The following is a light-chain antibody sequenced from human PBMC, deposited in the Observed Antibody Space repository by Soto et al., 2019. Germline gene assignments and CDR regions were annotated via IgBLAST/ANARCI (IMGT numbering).Light chain of an antibody. J-gene: IGLJ1*01. CDR1: SSNIGAGSD. Sequence: QSVLTQPPSVSGAPGQRVTVSCTGSSSNIGAGSDVHWYQQLPGTAPKLLIFANNNRPSGVPDRFSGSKSGTSASLAITGLQADDEADYYCQSYDNSLSAYVFGTGTTVTVL. CDR3: QSYDNSLSAYV. CDR2: ANN. V-gene: IGLV1-40*01.